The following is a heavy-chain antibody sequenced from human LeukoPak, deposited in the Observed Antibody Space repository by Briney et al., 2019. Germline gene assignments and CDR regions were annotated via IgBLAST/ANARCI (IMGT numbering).Heavy chain of an antibody. CDR2: INHSGST. CDR1: GGSFGGYY. J-gene: IGHJ4*02. CDR3: ARGGLTVTNRGVVY. D-gene: IGHD4-17*01. V-gene: IGHV4-34*01. Sequence: SETLSLTCAVYGGSFGGYYWSWIRQPPGKGLEWIGEINHSGSTNYNPSLKSRVTISVDTSKNQFSLKLSSVTAADTAVYYCARGGLTVTNRGVVYWGQGTLVTVSS.